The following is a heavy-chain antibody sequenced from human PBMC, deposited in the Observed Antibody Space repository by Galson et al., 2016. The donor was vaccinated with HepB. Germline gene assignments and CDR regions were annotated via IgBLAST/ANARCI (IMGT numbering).Heavy chain of an antibody. CDR3: ARPPLVGAADPFDF. CDR1: GYTFTDYW. D-gene: IGHD2-15*01. V-gene: IGHV5-51*01. J-gene: IGHJ4*02. CDR2: IFPSDSET. Sequence: QSGAEVKKPGESLKISCKASGYTFTDYWIGWVRQMPGKGLEWIGIIFPSDSETRYSPSIQGQVTISADKSVSTAYLQWSSLKVPDTAMYYCARPPLVGAADPFDFWGQGTLVTVSS.